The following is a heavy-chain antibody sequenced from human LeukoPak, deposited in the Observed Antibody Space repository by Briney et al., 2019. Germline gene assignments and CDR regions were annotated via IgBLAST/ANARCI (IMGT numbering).Heavy chain of an antibody. V-gene: IGHV3-66*02. CDR3: ARGTDSLWFGELSCCAFDI. CDR2: IYSGGST. CDR1: GFTVSSNY. D-gene: IGHD3-10*01. J-gene: IGHJ3*02. Sequence: PGGSLRLSCAASGFTVSSNYMSWVRQAPGKGLEWVSDIYSGGSTYYADYVKGRFTISRDNTKNTLYLQMNSLRAEDTAVYYCARGTDSLWFGELSCCAFDIWGQGTMVTVSS.